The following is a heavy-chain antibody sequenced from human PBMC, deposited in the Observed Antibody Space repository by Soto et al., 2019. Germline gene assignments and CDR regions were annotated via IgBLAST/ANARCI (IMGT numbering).Heavy chain of an antibody. Sequence: SGPMLVNPTQTLTLTCTFSGFSLRSSGVGVGWFRQPPGKALEWLALIYWDDDKRYSPSLKSRLTIIKDTSKNQVVLIMTNMDPVDTATYYCAHDSSGLYGFDYWGQGILVTVSS. V-gene: IGHV2-5*02. D-gene: IGHD6-19*01. CDR2: IYWDDDK. CDR1: GFSLRSSGVG. J-gene: IGHJ4*02. CDR3: AHDSSGLYGFDY.